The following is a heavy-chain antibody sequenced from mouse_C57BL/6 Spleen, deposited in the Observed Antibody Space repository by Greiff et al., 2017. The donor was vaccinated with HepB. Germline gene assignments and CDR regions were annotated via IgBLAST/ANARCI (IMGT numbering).Heavy chain of an antibody. V-gene: IGHV1-50*01. D-gene: IGHD4-1*01. CDR2: IDPSDSYT. CDR3: ARNWDPYYFDY. Sequence: QVQLQQPGAELVKPGASVKLSCKASGYTFTSYWMPWVKQRPGQGLEWIEEIDPSDSYTNYNQKFKGKATLTVDTSSSTAYMKLSSLTSEDSAVYYFARNWDPYYFDYWGQGTTLTVSS. J-gene: IGHJ2*01. CDR1: GYTFTSYW.